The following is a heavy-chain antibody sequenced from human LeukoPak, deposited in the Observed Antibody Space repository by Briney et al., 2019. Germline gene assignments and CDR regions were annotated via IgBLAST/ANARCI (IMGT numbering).Heavy chain of an antibody. CDR1: GGSMSSISYY. J-gene: IGHJ6*02. V-gene: IGHV4-39*01. D-gene: IGHD2-2*01. Sequence: SDTLSLTCTLSGGSMSSISYYWGWIRQPPGKGLECIGSIYYSGSTYYNPSLKSRVTISVDTSKNQFSLKLSSVTAADTAVYYCASQPIVVVPAAMRTAYYYYGIDVWGQGTTVTVSS. CDR2: IYYSGST. CDR3: ASQPIVVVPAAMRTAYYYYGIDV.